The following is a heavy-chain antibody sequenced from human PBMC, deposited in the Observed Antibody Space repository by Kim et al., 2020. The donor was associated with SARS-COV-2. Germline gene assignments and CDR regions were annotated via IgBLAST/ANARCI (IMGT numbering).Heavy chain of an antibody. CDR2: VYPGDSET. CDR1: GYTFSNYW. CDR3: ARGGVAGRNFHL. J-gene: IGHJ4*02. D-gene: IGHD3-16*01. Sequence: GESLKISCRGSGYTFSNYWIGWVRQMPGKGLDWVGIVYPGDSETRHSPSFQGQVIISADKSTSTAFLQWSSLEASDTAIYYCARGGVAGRNFHLWGQGT. V-gene: IGHV5-51*01.